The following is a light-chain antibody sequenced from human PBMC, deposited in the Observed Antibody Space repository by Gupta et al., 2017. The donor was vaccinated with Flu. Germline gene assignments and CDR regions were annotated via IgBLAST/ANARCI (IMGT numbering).Light chain of an antibody. CDR2: ENN. Sequence: RDTIDCCERRDNNGIQYVAGYQQLPGTAPKFIIYENNKAPPGIQDRIYGCTSGTSDNLGITGGQNGDEDDYYGGKWDSRLSAWVFGGGTKVTVI. CDR3: GKWDSRLSAWV. V-gene: IGLV1-51*02. CDR1: RDNNGIQY. J-gene: IGLJ3*02.